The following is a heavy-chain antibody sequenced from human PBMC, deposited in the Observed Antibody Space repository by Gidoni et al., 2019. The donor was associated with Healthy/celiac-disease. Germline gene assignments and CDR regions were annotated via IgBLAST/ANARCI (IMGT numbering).Heavy chain of an antibody. Sequence: EGQLVESGGGLDKPEGSLKLSCAASGLTFSGSDMHWVRQASGKGLEWVGRIRRKANSYATAYAALVKGRFTISRDDSKNTAYLQMTSLKTEDTAVYYCTRRIGGSGWYPFDYWGQGTLVPVSS. CDR3: TRRIGGSGWYPFDY. V-gene: IGHV3-73*02. J-gene: IGHJ4*02. D-gene: IGHD6-19*01. CDR1: GLTFSGSD. CDR2: IRRKANSYAT.